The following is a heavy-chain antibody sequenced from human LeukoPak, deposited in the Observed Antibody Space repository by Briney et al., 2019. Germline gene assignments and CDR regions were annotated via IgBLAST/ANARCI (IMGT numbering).Heavy chain of an antibody. D-gene: IGHD5-24*01. CDR1: GFTFSSYA. Sequence: YPGRSLRLSCAASGFTFSSYAMHWVRQAPGKGLEWVAVISYDGSNKYYADSVKGRFTISRDNSKNTLYLQMNSLRAEDTAVYYCARTMATITPFDYWGQGTLVTVSS. J-gene: IGHJ4*02. V-gene: IGHV3-30*01. CDR3: ARTMATITPFDY. CDR2: ISYDGSNK.